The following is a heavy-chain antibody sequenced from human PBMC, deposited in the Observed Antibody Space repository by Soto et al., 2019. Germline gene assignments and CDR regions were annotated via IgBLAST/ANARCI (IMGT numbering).Heavy chain of an antibody. CDR1: GDTFTGYY. CDR2: INPNSGDT. Sequence: ASVKVSCKASGDTFTGYYMHWLRQAPGQGLEWMGWINPNSGDTIYAQKFQGRVTMTRDTSISTAHMELSRLRSDDTAVYYCARDHLKDYFYDTSGYYYNYWGQGPLVTVSS. D-gene: IGHD3-22*01. CDR3: ARDHLKDYFYDTSGYYYNY. V-gene: IGHV1-2*02. J-gene: IGHJ4*02.